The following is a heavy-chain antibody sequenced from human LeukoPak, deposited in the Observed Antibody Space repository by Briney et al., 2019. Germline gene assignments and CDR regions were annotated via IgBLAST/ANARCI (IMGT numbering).Heavy chain of an antibody. J-gene: IGHJ4*02. CDR1: GYSISSGYY. D-gene: IGHD4-23*01. Sequence: SETLSLTCAVSGYSISSGYYWGWIRQPPGKGLEWIGSIYHSGSTYYNPSLKSRVTTSVDPSKNQFSLKLSSVTAADTAVYYCARHDVVTRSFDYWGQGTLVTVSS. V-gene: IGHV4-38-2*01. CDR2: IYHSGST. CDR3: ARHDVVTRSFDY.